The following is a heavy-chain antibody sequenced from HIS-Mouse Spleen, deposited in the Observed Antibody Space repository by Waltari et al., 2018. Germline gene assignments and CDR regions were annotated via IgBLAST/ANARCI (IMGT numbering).Heavy chain of an antibody. CDR1: GFSPSTSGMC. J-gene: IGHJ4*02. CDR3: ARIAEGYTSGWYAFDY. D-gene: IGHD6-19*01. V-gene: IGHV2-70*15. Sequence: QVTLRESGPALVKPTQTLTLTCTFPGFSPSTSGMCVSGIRNPPGKALEWLARIDWDDDKYYSTSLKTRLTISKDTSKNQVVLTMTNMDPVDTATYYCARIAEGYTSGWYAFDYWGQGTLVTVSS. CDR2: IDWDDDK.